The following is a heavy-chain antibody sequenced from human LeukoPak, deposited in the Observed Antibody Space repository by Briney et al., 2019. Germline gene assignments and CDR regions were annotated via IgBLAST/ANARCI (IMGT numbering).Heavy chain of an antibody. J-gene: IGHJ4*02. V-gene: IGHV1-46*01. CDR1: GYTFTSNY. CDR2: IYPRDGST. CDR3: ARDQEGFDY. Sequence: PGASVKVSCKASGYTFTSNYIHWVRQAPGQGLEWMGMIYPRDGSTSYAQKFQGRFTVTRDTSTSTVHMELSGLRSEDTAVYYCARDQEGFDYWGQGTLVTVSS.